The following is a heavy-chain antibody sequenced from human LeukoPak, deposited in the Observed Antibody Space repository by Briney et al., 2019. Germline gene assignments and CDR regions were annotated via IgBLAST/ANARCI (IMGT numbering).Heavy chain of an antibody. CDR3: ARELYCTNGVCYNGMDV. V-gene: IGHV3-53*04. CDR1: GFTVSSNY. Sequence: GGSLRLSCAASGFTVSSNYMSWVRQAPGKGLEWVSVIYSGGSTYYADSVKGRFTISRHNSKNKLYLQMNSLRAEDTAVYYCARELYCTNGVCYNGMDVWGQGTTVTVSS. J-gene: IGHJ6*02. D-gene: IGHD2-8*01. CDR2: IYSGGST.